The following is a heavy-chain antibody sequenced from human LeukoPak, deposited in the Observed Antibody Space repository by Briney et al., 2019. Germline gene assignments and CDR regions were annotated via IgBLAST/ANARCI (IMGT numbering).Heavy chain of an antibody. V-gene: IGHV3-7*01. J-gene: IGHJ4*02. CDR2: IKQDGNEK. CDR3: ARDRQDDFWSAYYDY. Sequence: GGSLRLSCAVSGFTFSNYWMSWVRQAPGKGPEWVANIKQDGNEKYYVDSVKGRFTISRDNAKNSLYLQMNSLRAEDTAVYYCARDRQDDFWSAYYDYWGQGTLVTVSS. CDR1: GFTFSNYW. D-gene: IGHD3-3*01.